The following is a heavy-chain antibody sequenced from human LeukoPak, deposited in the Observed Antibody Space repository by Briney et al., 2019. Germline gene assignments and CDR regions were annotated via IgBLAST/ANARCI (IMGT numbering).Heavy chain of an antibody. Sequence: KSGGSLRLSCAASGFTVSSNYMSWVRQAPGKGLEWVSSISSSSSYIYYADSVKGRFTISRDNAKNSLYLQMNSLRAEDTAVYYCARGDRDLYCSSTSCYPVLGGQGTLVTVSS. V-gene: IGHV3-21*01. J-gene: IGHJ4*02. CDR3: ARGDRDLYCSSTSCYPVL. CDR1: GFTVSSNY. D-gene: IGHD2-2*01. CDR2: ISSSSSYI.